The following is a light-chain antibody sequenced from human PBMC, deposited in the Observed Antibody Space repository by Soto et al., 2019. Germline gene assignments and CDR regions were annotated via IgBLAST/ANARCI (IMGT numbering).Light chain of an antibody. CDR2: GAS. V-gene: IGKV3-15*01. J-gene: IGKJ5*01. CDR3: QQYYNWPS. Sequence: EIELTQFPVTLSGSPGERATLSCRASQSVGTSLAWYQQRPGQAPRLLIFGASTRATGIPGSFSGSGSGTEFTLTISGLQSEDFGFYYCQQYYNWPSFGQGTRLEIK. CDR1: QSVGTS.